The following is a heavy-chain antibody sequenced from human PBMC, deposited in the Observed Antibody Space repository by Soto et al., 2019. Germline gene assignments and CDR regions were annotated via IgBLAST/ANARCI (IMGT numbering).Heavy chain of an antibody. CDR2: IYPSDSDT. D-gene: IGHD3-3*01. CDR3: ARGGVSTRTFDY. V-gene: IGHV5-51*01. Sequence: KISCKGSGYNFAGYCIAWVRQMPGKGLELMGIIYPSDSDTRYRPSFQGQVTISADKSISSAYLQWSSLRASDTAMYYCARGGVSTRTFDYWGQGTPVPVSS. J-gene: IGHJ4*02. CDR1: GYNFAGYC.